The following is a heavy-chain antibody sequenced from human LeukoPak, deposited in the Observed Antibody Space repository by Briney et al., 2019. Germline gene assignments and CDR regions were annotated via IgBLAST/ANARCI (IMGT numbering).Heavy chain of an antibody. V-gene: IGHV1-69*04. J-gene: IGHJ4*02. Sequence: ASVKVSCKASGYTFTSYDISWVRQAPGQGLEWMGRIIPTLGAANYAQKFQGRVTMTADRSTNTVYMDLSSLRSEDTAVYYCARAPDYYGSRSYYWIYWGQGTLVTVSS. D-gene: IGHD3-10*01. CDR3: ARAPDYYGSRSYYWIY. CDR2: IIPTLGAA. CDR1: GYTFTSYD.